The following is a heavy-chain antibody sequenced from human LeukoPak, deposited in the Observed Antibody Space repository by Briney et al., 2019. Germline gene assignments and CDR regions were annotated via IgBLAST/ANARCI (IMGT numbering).Heavy chain of an antibody. Sequence: GASVKVSCKASGYTFTGYYMHWVRQAPGQGLEWMGWINPNSGGTNYAQKFQGRVTMTRDTSISTAYMELSRLRSDDTAVYYCARDFLGYCSGGSCYSTWFDPWGQGTLVTVSS. J-gene: IGHJ5*02. CDR1: GYTFTGYY. D-gene: IGHD2-15*01. V-gene: IGHV1-2*02. CDR2: INPNSGGT. CDR3: ARDFLGYCSGGSCYSTWFDP.